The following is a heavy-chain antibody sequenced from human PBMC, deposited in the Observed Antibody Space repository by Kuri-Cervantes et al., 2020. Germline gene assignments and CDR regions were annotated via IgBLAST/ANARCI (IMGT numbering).Heavy chain of an antibody. D-gene: IGHD2-15*01. J-gene: IGHJ6*03. CDR2: IRSKAYGGTT. Sequence: GESLKISCTASGFTFGDYAMSWVRQAPGKGLEWVGFIRSKAYGGTTEYAASVKGRFSISRDDSKSIAYLQMNSLKTEDTAVYFCVRDREKVVPRNYYMDVWGKGTTVTVSS. CDR1: GFTFGDYA. V-gene: IGHV3-49*04. CDR3: VRDREKVVPRNYYMDV.